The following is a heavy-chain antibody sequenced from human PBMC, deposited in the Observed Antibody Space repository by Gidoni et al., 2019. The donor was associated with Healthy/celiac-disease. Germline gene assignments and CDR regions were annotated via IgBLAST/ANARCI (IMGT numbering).Heavy chain of an antibody. CDR2: IYYSGST. V-gene: IGHV4-61*01. Sequence: QVQLQESGPGLAKPPATLSLTCTVSGGSVSSGSYYWSWIRQPPGKGLEWIGYIYYSGSTNYNPSLKSRVTISVDTSKNQFSLKLSSVTAADTAVYYCAREGDIGYFDYWGQGTLVTVSS. D-gene: IGHD3-16*01. J-gene: IGHJ4*02. CDR3: AREGDIGYFDY. CDR1: GGSVSSGSYY.